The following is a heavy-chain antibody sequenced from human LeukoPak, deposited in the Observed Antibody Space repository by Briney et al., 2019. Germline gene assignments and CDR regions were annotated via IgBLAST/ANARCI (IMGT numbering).Heavy chain of an antibody. V-gene: IGHV3-48*02. CDR3: ARDWAGVELALDY. Sequence: GGSLRLSCAASGFTFSSYSMNWVRQAPGKGLEWISYINIRSSAIHYADSVKGRFTISRDNAKNSLYLQMNSLRDEDSAVYYCARDWAGVELALDYWGQGTLVTVSS. D-gene: IGHD1-7*01. CDR1: GFTFSSYS. CDR2: INIRSSAI. J-gene: IGHJ4*02.